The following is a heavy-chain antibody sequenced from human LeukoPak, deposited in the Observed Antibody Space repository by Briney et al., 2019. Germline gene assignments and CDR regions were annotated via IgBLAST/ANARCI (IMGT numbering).Heavy chain of an antibody. Sequence: SETLSLTCTVSGGSIGSYYWSWIRQPPGKGLEWIGDFYYSGSASYNPSLKSRVTISVDTSKNQFSLKLSSVTAADTAVYYCARENAVVTAVDYWGQGTLVTVSS. CDR2: FYYSGSA. V-gene: IGHV4-59*12. CDR1: GGSIGSYY. CDR3: ARENAVVTAVDY. D-gene: IGHD2-21*02. J-gene: IGHJ4*02.